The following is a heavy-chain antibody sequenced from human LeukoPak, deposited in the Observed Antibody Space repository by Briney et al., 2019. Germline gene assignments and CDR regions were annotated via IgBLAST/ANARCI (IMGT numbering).Heavy chain of an antibody. CDR2: INTDGSSL. D-gene: IGHD3-22*01. CDR1: GLAFSAYK. CDR3: ARRINYYDSSGYYYVRYFDS. Sequence: GGSMRLSCAASGLAFSAYKMHWVRQAPGKGPVWVARINTDGSSLNYADSVKGRFTISRDNAKNTLYLQMNSLGAEDTAVYYCARRINYYDSSGYYYVRYFDSWGQGTLVAVSS. J-gene: IGHJ4*02. V-gene: IGHV3-74*01.